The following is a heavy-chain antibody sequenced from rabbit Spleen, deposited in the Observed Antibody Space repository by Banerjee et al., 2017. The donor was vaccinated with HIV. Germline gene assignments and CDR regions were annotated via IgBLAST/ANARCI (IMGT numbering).Heavy chain of an antibody. CDR2: IDTNDGDT. CDR3: ARDGAGGSYFAL. D-gene: IGHD8-1*01. J-gene: IGHJ4*01. V-gene: IGHV1S40*01. CDR1: GFSFSSDYD. Sequence: QQLVESGGGLVKPGASLTLTCTASGFSFSSDYDMCWVRQAPGKGLEWIACIDTNDGDTDYANWPKGRFTISKTSSTTVTLQMTSLTAADTATYFCARDGAGGSYFALWGPGTLVTVS.